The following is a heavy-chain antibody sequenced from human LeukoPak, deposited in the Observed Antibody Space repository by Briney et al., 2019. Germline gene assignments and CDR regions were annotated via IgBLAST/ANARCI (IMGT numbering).Heavy chain of an antibody. CDR2: IYSGGST. Sequence: PGGSLRLSCAASGFTVSSNYMSWVRQAPGKGLEWVSVIYSGGSTYYADSVKGRFTISRDNSKNTLYLQMNSLRAEDTAVYYCAREASNLRFLEWLLSPSDYWGQGTLVTVSS. CDR1: GFTVSSNY. D-gene: IGHD3-3*01. CDR3: AREASNLRFLEWLLSPSDY. V-gene: IGHV3-53*01. J-gene: IGHJ4*02.